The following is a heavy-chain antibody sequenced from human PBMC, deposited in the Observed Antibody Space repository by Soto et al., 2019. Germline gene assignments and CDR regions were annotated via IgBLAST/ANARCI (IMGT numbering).Heavy chain of an antibody. CDR3: VKDESINWYSGHFRH. V-gene: IGHV3-9*01. D-gene: IGHD6-13*01. J-gene: IGHJ1*01. Sequence: GGSLRLSCAASGFTFDDYAMHWVRQVPGKGLEWVSGINWNSGSIGYGDSVKGRFAISRGNAKNSLHLQMNSLSAEDTAFYYCVKDESINWYSGHFRHWGQGTLVTVFS. CDR1: GFTFDDYA. CDR2: INWNSGSI.